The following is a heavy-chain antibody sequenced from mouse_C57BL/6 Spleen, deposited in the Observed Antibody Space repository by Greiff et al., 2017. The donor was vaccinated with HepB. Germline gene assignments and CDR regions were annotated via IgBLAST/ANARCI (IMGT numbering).Heavy chain of an antibody. J-gene: IGHJ2*01. CDR3: ARPSTMVHYFDY. CDR1: GYTFTSYW. D-gene: IGHD2-1*01. V-gene: IGHV1-53*01. Sequence: QVQLQQPGAELVMPGASVKLSCKASGYTFTSYWMHWVKQRPGQGLEWIGNINPSNGGTNYNEKFKSKATLTVDKSSSTAYMQLSSLTSEDSAVYYGARPSTMVHYFDYWGQGTTLTVSS. CDR2: INPSNGGT.